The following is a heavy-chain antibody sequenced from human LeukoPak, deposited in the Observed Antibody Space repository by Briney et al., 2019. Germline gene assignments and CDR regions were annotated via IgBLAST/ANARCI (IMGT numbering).Heavy chain of an antibody. CDR3: AVDGLGSFDF. D-gene: IGHD5-12*01. CDR2: VSESGGST. J-gene: IGHJ3*01. CDR1: GFTFSSYA. V-gene: IGHV3-23*01. Sequence: GGSLRLSCAASGFTFSSYALSWVRQAPGKGLEWFSTVSESGGSTYYADSVKGRFTVSRDNSKNTLYLQMNSLRAEDTSVYYCAVDGLGSFDFGGQGTMVTVSS.